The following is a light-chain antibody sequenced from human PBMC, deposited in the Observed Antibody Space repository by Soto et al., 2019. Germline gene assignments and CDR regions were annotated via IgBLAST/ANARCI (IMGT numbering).Light chain of an antibody. CDR1: QSVSSTY. CDR3: QHHGSSPRLT. V-gene: IGKV3-20*01. Sequence: EIVLTQSPGTLSLSPGEKATLSCRASQSVSSTYLAWYQKKPGQAPRLLIYGASSRATGIPDRFSGSGSGTDFSLTISRLEPEDFAVYYCQHHGSSPRLTFGGGTKVEIK. J-gene: IGKJ4*01. CDR2: GAS.